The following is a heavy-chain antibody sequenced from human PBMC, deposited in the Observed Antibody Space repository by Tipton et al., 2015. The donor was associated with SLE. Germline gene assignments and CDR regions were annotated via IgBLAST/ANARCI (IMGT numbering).Heavy chain of an antibody. V-gene: IGHV4-59*01. J-gene: IGHJ4*02. Sequence: TLSLTCTVSGGSISSYYWSWIRQPPGKGLEWIGYIYYSGSTNYNPSLKSRVTISVDTSKNQFSLKLSSVTAADTAVYYCASGRAVAGGDYFDYWGQRTLVTVSS. CDR1: GGSISSYY. D-gene: IGHD6-19*01. CDR3: ASGRAVAGGDYFDY. CDR2: IYYSGST.